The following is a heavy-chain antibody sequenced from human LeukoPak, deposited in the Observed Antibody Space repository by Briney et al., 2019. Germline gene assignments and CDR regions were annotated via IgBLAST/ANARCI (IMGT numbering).Heavy chain of an antibody. CDR1: GGSFSGYY. V-gene: IGHV4-34*01. CDR2: IYYSGST. D-gene: IGHD6-19*01. J-gene: IGHJ5*02. Sequence: PSETLSLTCAVYGGSFSGYYWGWIRQPPGKGLEWIGSIYYSGSTYYNPSLKSRVTISVDTSRNQFSLKLSSVTAADTAVYYCARVSQGKQWLAQRENWFDPWGQGTLVTVSS. CDR3: ARVSQGKQWLAQRENWFDP.